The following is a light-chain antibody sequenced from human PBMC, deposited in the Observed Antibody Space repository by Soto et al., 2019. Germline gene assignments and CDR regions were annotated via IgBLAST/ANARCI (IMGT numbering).Light chain of an antibody. CDR2: TDN. J-gene: IGLJ3*02. CDR3: AAWDDSLNGPV. V-gene: IGLV1-44*01. Sequence: QSVLTQPHSASGTPGQRVSISCSGSRSNIGRNTANWYQQLPGTAPKLLIHTDNQRPSGVSDRFSGSKSGTSASLAISELQSEDEADYYCAAWDDSLNGPVFGGGTKLTVL. CDR1: RSNIGRNT.